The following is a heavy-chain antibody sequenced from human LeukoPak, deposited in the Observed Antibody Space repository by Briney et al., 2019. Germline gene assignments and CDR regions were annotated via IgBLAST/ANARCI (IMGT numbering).Heavy chain of an antibody. J-gene: IGHJ4*02. Sequence: AGGSLRLSCVASGFTFSASYMTWVRQPPGKGLEWLSYISENSGDTNYADSVKGRFTISRDNAKNSLYLQMNSLRAEDTAVYYCARASANSPIDYWGQGTLVTVSS. CDR3: ARASANSPIDY. D-gene: IGHD4-23*01. CDR1: GFTFSASY. CDR2: ISENSGDT. V-gene: IGHV3-11*06.